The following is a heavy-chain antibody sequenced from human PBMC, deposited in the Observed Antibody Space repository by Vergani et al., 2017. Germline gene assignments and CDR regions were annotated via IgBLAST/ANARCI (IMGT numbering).Heavy chain of an antibody. CDR2: LNSNSGNT. Sequence: QVQLVQSGAEVKKPGASVKVSCKASGYTFTSYDINWVRQATGQGLEWMGWLNSNSGNTGYAQKFQVRVTMTRNISISTAYMELSSLRSEDTAVYYCDRPNGDILPPDPRRLDYWGQGTLVTVSS. V-gene: IGHV1-8*01. J-gene: IGHJ4*02. CDR3: DRPNGDILPPDPRRLDY. CDR1: GYTFTSYD.